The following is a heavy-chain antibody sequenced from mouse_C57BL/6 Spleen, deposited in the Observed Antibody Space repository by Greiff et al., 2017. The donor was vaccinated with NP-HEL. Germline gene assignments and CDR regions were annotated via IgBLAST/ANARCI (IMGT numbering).Heavy chain of an antibody. J-gene: IGHJ4*01. CDR2: IYPGGGYT. CDR1: GYTFTNYW. Sequence: QVQLKESGAELVRPGTSVKMSCKASGYTFTNYWIGWAKQRPGHGLEWIGDIYPGGGYTNYNEKFKGKATLTADKSSSTAYMQFSSLTSEDSAIYYCARGDLGYYAMDYWGQGTSVTVSS. V-gene: IGHV1-63*01. CDR3: ARGDLGYYAMDY.